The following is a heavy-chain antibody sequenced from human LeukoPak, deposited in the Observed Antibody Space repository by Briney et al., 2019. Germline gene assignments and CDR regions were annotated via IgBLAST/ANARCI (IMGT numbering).Heavy chain of an antibody. CDR2: ISAYNGNT. J-gene: IGHJ4*02. CDR3: ARASLWSGSYYYFDY. CDR1: GYTFTSYG. Sequence: ASVKVSCKASGYTFTSYGISWVRQAPGQGLEWMGWISAYNGNTNYAQKPQGRVTMTTDTSTSTAYMELRSLRSDDTAVYYCARASLWSGSYYYFDYWGQGTLVTVSS. V-gene: IGHV1-18*04. D-gene: IGHD1-26*01.